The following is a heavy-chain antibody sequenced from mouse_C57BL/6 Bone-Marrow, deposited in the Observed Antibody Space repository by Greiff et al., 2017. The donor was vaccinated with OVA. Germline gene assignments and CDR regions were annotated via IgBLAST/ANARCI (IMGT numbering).Heavy chain of an antibody. Sequence: VQLQQPGAELVKPGASVKMSCKASGYTFTSYWITWVKQRPGQGLEWIGDIYPGRGRTNYNEQFKCKATLTVDTSSSTANMQLSSLTSEDSAVYYGARWWYWDVGYFDYWGQGTTLTVSS. CDR1: GYTFTSYW. D-gene: IGHD1-1*02. V-gene: IGHV1-55*01. CDR2: IYPGRGRT. J-gene: IGHJ2*01. CDR3: ARWWYWDVGYFDY.